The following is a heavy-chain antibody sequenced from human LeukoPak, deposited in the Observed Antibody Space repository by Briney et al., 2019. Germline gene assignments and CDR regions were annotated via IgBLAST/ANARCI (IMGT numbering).Heavy chain of an antibody. D-gene: IGHD3-10*01. CDR3: ARDKLSGSYFRVGARHLPNYFDY. J-gene: IGHJ4*02. CDR1: GFTFDDYG. V-gene: IGHV3-48*03. CDR2: ISSSGSTI. Sequence: PGGSLRLSCAASGFTFDDYGMSWVRQASGKGLEWVSYISSSGSTIYYADSVKGRFTISRDNAKNSLYLQMNSLRAEDTAVYYCARDKLSGSYFRVGARHLPNYFDYWGQGTLVTVSS.